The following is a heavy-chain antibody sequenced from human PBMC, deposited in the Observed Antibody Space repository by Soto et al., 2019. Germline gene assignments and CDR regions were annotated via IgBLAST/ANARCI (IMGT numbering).Heavy chain of an antibody. V-gene: IGHV3-23*01. J-gene: IGHJ4*02. Sequence: PGGSLRLSCAASGFTLSTYAMSWCRQAPGKGLEWVSAISGSAYSTYYADSVKGRFTISRDNSKNMVNLQMSGLRAEDTAVYYCARGPIRVGAVNQDYWGQGTLVTVS. CDR2: ISGSAYST. CDR3: ARGPIRVGAVNQDY. D-gene: IGHD1-26*01. CDR1: GFTLSTYA.